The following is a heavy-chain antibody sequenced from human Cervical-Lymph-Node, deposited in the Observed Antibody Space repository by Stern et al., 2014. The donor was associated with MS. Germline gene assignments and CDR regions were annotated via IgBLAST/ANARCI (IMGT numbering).Heavy chain of an antibody. CDR2: IYPGDSDT. CDR3: ARHPPRRSSSDPNFGLDV. D-gene: IGHD6-6*01. J-gene: IGHJ6*02. Sequence: EVQLVESGAEVKKPRDSLKISCKGSGYTFSKNWIAWVRQMPGKGLEWMGIIYPGDSDTRYSPSFQGQVTMPADKSTNTASLQWNSLKASDPAIYYCARHPPRRSSSDPNFGLDVWGQGTTVTVSS. CDR1: GYTFSKNW. V-gene: IGHV5-51*01.